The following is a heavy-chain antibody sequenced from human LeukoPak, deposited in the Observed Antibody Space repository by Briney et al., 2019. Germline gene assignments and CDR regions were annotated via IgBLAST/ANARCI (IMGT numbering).Heavy chain of an antibody. CDR2: MYYSGST. CDR3: ARERGWFDP. V-gene: IGHV4-30-4*07. J-gene: IGHJ5*02. Sequence: SQTLSLTCAVSGGSISSGGYSWSWIRQPPGKGLEWIGYMYYSGSTFYNPSLKSRITISVDMSKNQFSLNLNSVTAADTAVYYCARERGWFDPWGQGTLVTVSS. CDR1: GGSISSGGYS.